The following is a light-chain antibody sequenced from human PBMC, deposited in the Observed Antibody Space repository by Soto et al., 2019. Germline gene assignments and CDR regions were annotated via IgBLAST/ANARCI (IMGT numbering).Light chain of an antibody. Sequence: QSVLTQPDSVSASPGQSIPISCTGTSSDVGGYNYVSWYQQHPGKAPKLMIYDVSNRPSGVSNRFSGSKSGNTASLTISGLQAEDEDDYYCSSYISSSAPYVFGTGTKVTVL. CDR1: SSDVGGYNY. CDR3: SSYISSSAPYV. CDR2: DVS. V-gene: IGLV2-14*01. J-gene: IGLJ1*01.